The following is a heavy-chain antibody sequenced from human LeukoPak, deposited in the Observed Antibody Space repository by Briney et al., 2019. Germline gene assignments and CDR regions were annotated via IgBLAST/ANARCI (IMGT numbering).Heavy chain of an antibody. CDR2: ISRSGSTE. V-gene: IGHV3-11*04. D-gene: IGHD3-10*01. J-gene: IGHJ4*02. CDR1: GFTFSDYN. CDR3: VRRTVVRGVIIKDDY. Sequence: GGSLRLSCAASGFTFSDYNMRWIRQAPGKGLEWVSSISRSGSTEYYADSVKGRFTISRGNSRNTLYLQMNSLTAEDTAVYYCVRRTVVRGVIIKDDYWGQGTLVTVSS.